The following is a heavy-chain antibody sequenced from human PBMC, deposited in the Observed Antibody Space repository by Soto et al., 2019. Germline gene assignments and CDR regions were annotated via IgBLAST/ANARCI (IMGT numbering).Heavy chain of an antibody. J-gene: IGHJ5*02. CDR2: ISYDGSNK. CDR3: AKDNERGLRPGWFDP. CDR1: GFTFSSYG. D-gene: IGHD1-1*01. Sequence: QVQLVESGGGVVQPGRSLRLSCAASGFTFSSYGMHWVRQAPGKGLEWVAVISYDGSNKYYADSVKGRFTISRDNSKNTLYLQMNSLRAEYTAVYYCAKDNERGLRPGWFDPWGQGTLVTVSS. V-gene: IGHV3-30*18.